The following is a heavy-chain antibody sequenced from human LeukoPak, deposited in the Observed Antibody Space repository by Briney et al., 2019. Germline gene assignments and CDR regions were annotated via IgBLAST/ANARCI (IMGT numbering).Heavy chain of an antibody. Sequence: GASVKVSCKASGYTFTDYYMHWVRQAPGQGLEWMGWINPNTGDTNYAQKFQGRVTMTRDTSISTAYMELSTLRSDDTAVYYCARRHTICHGDCYLIDYWGQGPLVTVSS. CDR3: ARRHTICHGDCYLIDY. V-gene: IGHV1-2*02. CDR2: INPNTGDT. J-gene: IGHJ4*02. CDR1: GYTFTDYY. D-gene: IGHD2-21*02.